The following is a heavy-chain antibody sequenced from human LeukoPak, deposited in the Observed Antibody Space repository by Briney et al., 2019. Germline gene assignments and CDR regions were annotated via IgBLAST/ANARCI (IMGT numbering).Heavy chain of an antibody. V-gene: IGHV4-34*01. J-gene: IGHJ4*02. CDR1: GGSFSGYS. CDR2: INHSGGT. D-gene: IGHD6-19*01. CDR3: ARQTAYSSDSPD. Sequence: SETLSLTCAVYGGSFSGYSWNWIRQPPVKGLEWIGEINHSGGTNYNPSLKSRVTISVDTSKKQFSLKLSSVTAADTAVYYCARQTAYSSDSPDWGQGTLVTVSS.